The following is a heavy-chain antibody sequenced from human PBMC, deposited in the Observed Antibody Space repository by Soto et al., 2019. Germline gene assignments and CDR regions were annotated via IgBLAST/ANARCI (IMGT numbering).Heavy chain of an antibody. CDR3: DYCNSYYYYHYGMDV. CDR2: INHSGST. Sequence: SETLSLTCAVYGGSFSGYYWSWLRQPPGKGLEWVGEINHSGSTNYNPSLKSRVTISVDTSKNQFSLKLSSVTAANTAVYYCDYCNSYYYYHYGMDVWGQGTTVTVSS. D-gene: IGHD4-4*01. V-gene: IGHV4-34*01. CDR1: GGSFSGYY. J-gene: IGHJ6*02.